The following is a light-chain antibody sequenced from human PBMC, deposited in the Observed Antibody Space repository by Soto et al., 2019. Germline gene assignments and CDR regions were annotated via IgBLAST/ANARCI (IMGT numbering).Light chain of an antibody. CDR1: QGIGNA. J-gene: IGKJ4*01. CDR2: DAS. CDR3: QQFNSFPLT. V-gene: IGKV1-13*02. Sequence: LYKSPSSLSASVGDRVTMSCRASQGIGNALAWYQQKPGKAPKVLIYDASSLKSGVPSRFSGSGSGTDFTLTISSLQPEDFATYYCQQFNSFPLTFCGGTNVDI.